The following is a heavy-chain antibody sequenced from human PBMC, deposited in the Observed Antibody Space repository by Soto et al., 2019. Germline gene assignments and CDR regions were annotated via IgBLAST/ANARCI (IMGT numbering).Heavy chain of an antibody. CDR2: IYPGDSDT. CDR1: GYRFTSYW. J-gene: IGHJ5*01. D-gene: IGHD3-16*01. Sequence: GESLKISCKGSGYRFTSYWSGWVRQMPGKGLEWMGIIYPGDSDTRYSPSFQGQVTISADESINTAYLQWSSLKASDTAIYYCAGRDSPYNWFDSWGQGTLVTVSS. V-gene: IGHV5-51*01. CDR3: AGRDSPYNWFDS.